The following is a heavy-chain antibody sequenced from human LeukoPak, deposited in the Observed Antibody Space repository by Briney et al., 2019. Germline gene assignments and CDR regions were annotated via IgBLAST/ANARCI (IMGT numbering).Heavy chain of an antibody. CDR1: GGSISSYY. Sequence: SETLSLTCTVSGGSISSYYWSWIRQPAGKGLEWIGRIYTSGSTNYNPSLKSRVTMSVDTSKNHFSLKLSSVTAADTAVYYCARERYYYDSSGYYYVLDYWGQGTLVTVSS. V-gene: IGHV4-4*07. CDR2: IYTSGST. CDR3: ARERYYYDSSGYYYVLDY. D-gene: IGHD3-22*01. J-gene: IGHJ4*02.